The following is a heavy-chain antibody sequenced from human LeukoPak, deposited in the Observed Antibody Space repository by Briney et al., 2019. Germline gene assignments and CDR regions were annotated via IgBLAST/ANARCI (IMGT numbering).Heavy chain of an antibody. Sequence: PGGSLRLSCAASGFIFDDYGMSWVRQAPGKGLEWVSSINWSGGSTGYADSVKGRLTISRDKAKNSLYLQMSSLRAEDTALYYCARVGRGGYVSYWGQGTLVTVSS. J-gene: IGHJ4*02. D-gene: IGHD5-24*01. CDR1: GFIFDDYG. V-gene: IGHV3-20*04. CDR2: INWSGGST. CDR3: ARVGRGGYVSY.